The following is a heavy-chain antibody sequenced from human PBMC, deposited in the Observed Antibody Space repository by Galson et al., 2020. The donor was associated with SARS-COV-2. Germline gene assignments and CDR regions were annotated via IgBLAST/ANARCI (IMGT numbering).Heavy chain of an antibody. CDR1: GYTFTANY. D-gene: IGHD6-19*01. Sequence: ASVKVSCKASGYTFTANYIHWVRQAPGQGLEWMGWINPNSGGTNYAQSFQGRVTMTSDTSISTAYMEMSRLTYDDTAVYYCTRDPLSSGWAGDAFDVWGQGTVVTVSS. CDR3: TRDPLSSGWAGDAFDV. CDR2: INPNSGGT. V-gene: IGHV1-2*02. J-gene: IGHJ3*01.